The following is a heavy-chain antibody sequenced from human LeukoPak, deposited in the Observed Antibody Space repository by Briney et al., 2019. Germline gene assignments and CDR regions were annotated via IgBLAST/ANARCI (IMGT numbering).Heavy chain of an antibody. CDR2: IYYSGST. J-gene: IGHJ5*02. CDR1: GGSISSSSHY. Sequence: SETLSLTCTVSGGSISSSSHYWGWIRQPPGKGLEWIGSIYYSGSTYYNPSLKSRVTISVDTSKNQFSLKLSSVTAADTAVYYCARASNAGYSSSWFDPWGQGTLVTVSS. CDR3: ARASNAGYSSSWFDP. V-gene: IGHV4-39*07. D-gene: IGHD6-13*01.